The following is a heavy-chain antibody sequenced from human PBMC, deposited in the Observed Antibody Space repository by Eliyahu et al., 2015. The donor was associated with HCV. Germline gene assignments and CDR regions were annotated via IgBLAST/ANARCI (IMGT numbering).Heavy chain of an antibody. J-gene: IGHJ4*02. D-gene: IGHD4-17*01. Sequence: QVQLQQWGAGLLKPSXTLSLXCAVYGGSFSGYCCNXVRQPPGKGLEWVAVILYDGSNKYYADSVKGRFTISRDNSKNTLYLQMNSLRAEDTAVYYCARDLIDYGDYLLGVLDYWGQGTLVTVSS. CDR1: GGSFSGYC. V-gene: IGHV3-33*08. CDR3: ARDLIDYGDYLLGVLDY. CDR2: ILYDGSNK.